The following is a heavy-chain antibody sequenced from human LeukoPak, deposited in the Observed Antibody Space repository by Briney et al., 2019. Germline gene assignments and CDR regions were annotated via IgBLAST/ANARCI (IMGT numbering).Heavy chain of an antibody. D-gene: IGHD6-6*01. CDR1: GGTFSSYA. J-gene: IGHJ6*02. CDR3: ARAAYSSFYYYYYGMDV. CDR2: IIPIFGTA. Sequence: EASVKVSCKASGGTFSSYAISWVRQAPGQGLEWMGGIIPIFGTANYAQKFQGRVTITADESTSTAYMELSSLRSEDTAVYYCARAAYSSFYYYYYGMDVWGQGTTVTVSS. V-gene: IGHV1-69*13.